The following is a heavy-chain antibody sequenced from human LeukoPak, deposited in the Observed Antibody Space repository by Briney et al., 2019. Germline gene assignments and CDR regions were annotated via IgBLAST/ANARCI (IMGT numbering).Heavy chain of an antibody. V-gene: IGHV3-23*01. CDR2: ISGSGAST. J-gene: IGHJ5*02. D-gene: IGHD1-14*01. CDR1: GFAFSSYA. CDR3: AKDSGNRDNWFDP. Sequence: PGGSLRLSCAASGFAFSSYAMTWVRQAPGKGLEWVSDISGSGASTYYADSVKGRFTISRDNSKNTLYLQMNSLRAEDTAVYYCAKDSGNRDNWFDPWGQGILVTASS.